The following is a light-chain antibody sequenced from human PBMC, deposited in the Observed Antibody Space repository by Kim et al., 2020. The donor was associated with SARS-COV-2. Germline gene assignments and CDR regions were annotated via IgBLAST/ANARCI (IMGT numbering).Light chain of an antibody. J-gene: IGLJ2*01. Sequence: APGKTGRITCGGNNIGSKSVHWYQQKPGQATVLVIYYDSDRPSGIPERFSGSNSGNTATLTISRVEAGDEADYYCQVWDNSSDHVVFGGGTQLTVL. CDR2: YDS. V-gene: IGLV3-21*04. CDR3: QVWDNSSDHVV. CDR1: NIGSKS.